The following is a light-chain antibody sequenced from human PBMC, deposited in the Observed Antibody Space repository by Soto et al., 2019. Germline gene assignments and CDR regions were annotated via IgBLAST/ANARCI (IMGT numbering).Light chain of an antibody. CDR2: DAS. V-gene: IGKV1-5*01. J-gene: IGKJ1*01. Sequence: DIQMTQSPSTLSASLGDRVTITCRASQTISSRLAWYQQKPGKAPKLLIYDASSLESGVPSRFSGSGSGTEFTLTISSLQPDDFATYYCQQYNSYPWTFGQGTKVDIK. CDR1: QTISSR. CDR3: QQYNSYPWT.